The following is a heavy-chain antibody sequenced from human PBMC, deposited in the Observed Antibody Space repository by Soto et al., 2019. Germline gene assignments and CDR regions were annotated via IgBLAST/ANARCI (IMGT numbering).Heavy chain of an antibody. CDR2: MNPNSGNT. V-gene: IGHV1-8*01. Sequence: QVQLVQSGAEVKKPGASVKVSCKASGYTFTSYDINWVRQATGQGLEWMGWMNPNSGNTGYAQKFQGRVTMTRNTSISTAYMELSSLRSEDTAVYYCARLPRPPTRRGIAVAGTGPVYWGQGTLVTVSS. CDR1: GYTFTSYD. CDR3: ARLPRPPTRRGIAVAGTGPVY. J-gene: IGHJ4*02. D-gene: IGHD6-19*01.